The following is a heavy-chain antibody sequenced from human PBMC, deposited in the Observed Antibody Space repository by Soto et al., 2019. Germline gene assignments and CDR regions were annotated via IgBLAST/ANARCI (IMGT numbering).Heavy chain of an antibody. Sequence: EVQLLESGGGLVQPGGSLRLSCAASRFTLRNYVVNWVRQAPGKGLEWVSTTGGSGDTYYPDSVKGRFTISRDNSNSALYVQMNSLTGEDTAVYYCARTRSAWSDFHYYSLDVWGQGTTVTVSS. D-gene: IGHD1-26*01. J-gene: IGHJ6*02. CDR3: ARTRSAWSDFHYYSLDV. CDR1: RFTLRNYV. CDR2: TGGSGDT. V-gene: IGHV3-23*01.